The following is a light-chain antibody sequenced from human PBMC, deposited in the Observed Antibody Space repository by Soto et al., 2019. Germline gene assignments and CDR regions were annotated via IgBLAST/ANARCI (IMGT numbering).Light chain of an antibody. V-gene: IGKV1-5*03. CDR2: QAS. CDR1: QNISSW. Sequence: DIQMTQSPSTLYASIGDRVTITCRASQNISSWLSWYQQKPGKAPNLLIYQASILESGVPSRFSGSGSGTEFSLTISSLQPDDFATFYCQQYNLQSLSFGGGTKVDLK. CDR3: QQYNLQSLS. J-gene: IGKJ4*01.